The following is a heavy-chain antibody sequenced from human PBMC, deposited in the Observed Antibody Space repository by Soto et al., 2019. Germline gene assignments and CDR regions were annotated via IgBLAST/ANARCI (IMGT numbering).Heavy chain of an antibody. V-gene: IGHV3-7*01. CDR2: INEDGSET. J-gene: IGHJ4*02. D-gene: IGHD2-21*01. Sequence: VQLVESGGGLVQPGGSLRLSCAASGLTFSTYWMCWVRQVPGKGLEWVANINEDGSETYYLDSVKGRFTISRDNAHNSLYLQMNYLRVEDTALYYCASTAYYVDNWGQGTLVTVSS. CDR3: ASTAYYVDN. CDR1: GLTFSTYW.